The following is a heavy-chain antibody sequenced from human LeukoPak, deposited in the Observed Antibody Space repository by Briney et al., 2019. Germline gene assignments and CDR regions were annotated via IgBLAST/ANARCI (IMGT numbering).Heavy chain of an antibody. CDR1: GFIFSSYW. V-gene: IGHV3-7*01. D-gene: IGHD1-26*01. Sequence: GGSLRLSCAGSGFIFSSYWMSWVRQAPGKGLGWVANIKQDGSEKYYVDSVKGRFTISRDNAKNSMYLQMNSLRAEDTAVYYCARDWDIDYWGQGTLVTVSS. J-gene: IGHJ4*02. CDR2: IKQDGSEK. CDR3: ARDWDIDY.